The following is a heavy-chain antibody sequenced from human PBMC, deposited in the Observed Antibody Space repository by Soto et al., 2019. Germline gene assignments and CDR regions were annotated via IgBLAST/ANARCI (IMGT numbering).Heavy chain of an antibody. D-gene: IGHD3-10*01. J-gene: IGHJ6*02. Sequence: SETLSLTCTVSGGSISSSSYYWGWIRQPPGKGLEWIGSIYYSGSTYYNPSLKSRVTISVDTSKNQFSLKLSSVTAADTAVYYCARDPTYGSGSYYSYYYYGMDVWGQGTTVTVSS. V-gene: IGHV4-39*07. CDR1: GGSISSSSYY. CDR2: IYYSGST. CDR3: ARDPTYGSGSYYSYYYYGMDV.